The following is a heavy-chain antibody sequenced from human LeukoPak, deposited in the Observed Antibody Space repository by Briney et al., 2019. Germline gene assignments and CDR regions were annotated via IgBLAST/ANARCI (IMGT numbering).Heavy chain of an antibody. CDR1: GGSISSYY. D-gene: IGHD3-9*01. CDR2: IYTSGST. CDR3: ARDDRYFDWRSESNWFDP. Sequence: SETLSLTCTVSGGSISSYYWSWIRQPAGKGLEWIGRIYTSGSTNYNPSLKSRVTMSVDTSKNQFSLKLSSVTAADAAVYYCARDDRYFDWRSESNWFDPWGQGTLVTVSS. J-gene: IGHJ5*02. V-gene: IGHV4-4*07.